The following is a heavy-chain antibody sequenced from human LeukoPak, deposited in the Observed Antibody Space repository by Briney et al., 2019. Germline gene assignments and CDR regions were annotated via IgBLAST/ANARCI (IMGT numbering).Heavy chain of an antibody. CDR3: ASPHVLRYVDWLPIFDY. J-gene: IGHJ4*02. CDR2: ISSSGSTI. Sequence: GGSLRLSCAASGFTFSDYYMSWIRQAPGKGLEWVSYISSSGSTIYYADSVKGRFTISRDNAKNSLYLQMNSLRAEDTAVYYCASPHVLRYVDWLPIFDYWGQGTLVTVSS. V-gene: IGHV3-11*01. D-gene: IGHD3-9*01. CDR1: GFTFSDYY.